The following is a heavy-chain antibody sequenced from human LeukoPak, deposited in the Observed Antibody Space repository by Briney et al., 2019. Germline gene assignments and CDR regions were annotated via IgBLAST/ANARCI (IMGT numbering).Heavy chain of an antibody. V-gene: IGHV3-74*01. J-gene: IGHJ5*01. Sequence: GGSLRLSCAASGFTFSSYWMHWVRQVPGKGLVWVSRIHSDGSTTTYADSVKGRFTISRDNAKNTLYLQINSLRAEDTAVYYCARDFTSGRFDPWGQGTLVTVSS. CDR2: IHSDGSTT. D-gene: IGHD3-16*01. CDR3: ARDFTSGRFDP. CDR1: GFTFSSYW.